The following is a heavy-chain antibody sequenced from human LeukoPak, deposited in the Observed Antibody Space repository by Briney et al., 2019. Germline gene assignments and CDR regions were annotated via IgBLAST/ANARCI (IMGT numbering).Heavy chain of an antibody. Sequence: GGSLRLSCAASGFTFSSYRMHWVRQAPGKGLVWVSRINSDGSSTSYADSVKGRFTISRDNAKNTLYLQMNSLRVEDTAVYYCARVRSGSSAGNYGMDVWGQGTTVTVSS. V-gene: IGHV3-74*01. J-gene: IGHJ6*02. CDR3: ARVRSGSSAGNYGMDV. CDR1: GFTFSSYR. CDR2: INSDGSST. D-gene: IGHD1-26*01.